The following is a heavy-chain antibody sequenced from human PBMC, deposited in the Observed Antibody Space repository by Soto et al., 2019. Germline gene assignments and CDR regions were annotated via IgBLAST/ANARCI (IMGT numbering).Heavy chain of an antibody. CDR1: GGSISSSSYY. D-gene: IGHD3-10*01. J-gene: IGHJ6*02. Sequence: KPSETLSLTGTVAGGSISSSSYYWGWIRQPPGKGLEWIGSIYYSGSTYYNPSLKSRVTISVDTSKNQFSLKLSSVTAADTAVYYRATHPRPYASRSLHYYGMDVWGQGTTVTVS. CDR3: ATHPRPYASRSLHYYGMDV. CDR2: IYYSGST. V-gene: IGHV4-39*01.